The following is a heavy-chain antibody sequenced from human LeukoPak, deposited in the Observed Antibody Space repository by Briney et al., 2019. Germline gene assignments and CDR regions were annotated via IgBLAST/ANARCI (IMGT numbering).Heavy chain of an antibody. J-gene: IGHJ4*02. D-gene: IGHD3-22*01. CDR2: ISYDGSNK. Sequence: PGGSLRLSCAASGFTFSSYGMHWVRQAPGKGLEWVAVISYDGSNKYYADSVKGRFTISRDNSKNTLYLQMNSLRAEDTAVYYCATYYDGSGYPNFDYWGQGTLVAVSS. V-gene: IGHV3-30*03. CDR3: ATYYDGSGYPNFDY. CDR1: GFTFSSYG.